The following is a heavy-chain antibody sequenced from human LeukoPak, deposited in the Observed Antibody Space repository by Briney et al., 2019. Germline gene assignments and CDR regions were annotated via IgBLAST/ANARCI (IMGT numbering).Heavy chain of an antibody. CDR1: GGSFSGYY. V-gene: IGHV4-34*01. CDR3: ARAAGGWDKYYYYYIDV. Sequence: SETLSLTCAVYGGSFSGYYWTWIRQPPGEGLEWIASMYHSWSTYYNPSLKSRVSMALDTSKNQFSLKLSSVTAADTAVYYCARAAGGWDKYYYYYIDVWGKGTTVTVSS. J-gene: IGHJ6*03. CDR2: MYHSWST. D-gene: IGHD1-26*01.